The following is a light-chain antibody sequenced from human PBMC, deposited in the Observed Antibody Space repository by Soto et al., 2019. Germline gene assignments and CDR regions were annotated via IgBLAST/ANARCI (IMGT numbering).Light chain of an antibody. CDR2: HAS. V-gene: IGKV3-15*01. J-gene: IGKJ4*01. CDR3: QQYTVWPFT. CDR1: QSINTN. Sequence: TQSPSTLSASVGDRVTLSCRASQSINTNLAGYQQSPGRAPRLFIYHASTRATGIPDRFSGSGSGTEFTLTISSLQSEDFAVYYCQQYTVWPFTFGGGTKVDIK.